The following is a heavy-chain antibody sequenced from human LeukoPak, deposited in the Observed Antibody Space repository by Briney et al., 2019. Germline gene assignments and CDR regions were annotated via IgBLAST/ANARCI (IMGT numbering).Heavy chain of an antibody. Sequence: PGGSLRLSCAASGFTFSSYSMNWVRQAPGKGLEWVSSISSSSSYIYYADSVKGRFTISRDNAKNSLYLQMNSLRAEDTAVYYCARGGLKAATGWELVFDYWGQGTLVTVSS. V-gene: IGHV3-21*01. CDR2: ISSSSSYI. CDR1: GFTFSSYS. CDR3: ARGGLKAATGWELVFDY. J-gene: IGHJ4*02. D-gene: IGHD1-26*01.